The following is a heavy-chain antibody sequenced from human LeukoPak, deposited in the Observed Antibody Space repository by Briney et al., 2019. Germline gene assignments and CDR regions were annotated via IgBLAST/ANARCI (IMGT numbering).Heavy chain of an antibody. D-gene: IGHD4-23*01. V-gene: IGHV4-59*01. CDR1: GGSFSGYY. CDR3: ARSFYGGNSDY. CDR2: IHFSGST. Sequence: SETLSLTCAVYGGSFSGYYWSWIRQPPGKGLEWIGYIHFSGSTSYNPSLKSRVTISVDTSKNHFSLKLSSVTAADTAIYYCARSFYGGNSDYWGHGTLLTVSS. J-gene: IGHJ4*01.